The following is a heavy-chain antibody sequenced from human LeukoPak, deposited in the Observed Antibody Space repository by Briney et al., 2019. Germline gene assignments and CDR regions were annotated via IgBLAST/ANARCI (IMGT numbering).Heavy chain of an antibody. CDR1: GFTVSSNY. J-gene: IGHJ6*02. V-gene: IGHV3-53*01. D-gene: IGHD4-17*01. CDR2: IYSGGST. CDR3: ARVAVTTNYYYGMDV. Sequence: GGSLRLSCAASGFTVSSNYMSWVRQAPGKGLEWVSVIYSGGSTYYADSVKGRFTISRDNSKDTLYLQMNSLRAEDTAVYYCARVAVTTNYYYGMDVWGQGTTVTVSS.